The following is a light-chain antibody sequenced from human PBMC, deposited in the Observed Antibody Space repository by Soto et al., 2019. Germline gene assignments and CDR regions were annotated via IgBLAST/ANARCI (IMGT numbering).Light chain of an antibody. V-gene: IGKV3-15*01. CDR1: QSIGPN. J-gene: IGKJ2*01. CDR2: RAS. Sequence: TQSPYTLSASLGEIVTLSCQASQSIGPNLAWYQQRPGQAPRLLIHRASMRATGVPARFIGRGFGTEFTLTITNLQYAEFAVYFCQQYENWPPYNFGQGTKLDI. CDR3: QQYENWPPYN.